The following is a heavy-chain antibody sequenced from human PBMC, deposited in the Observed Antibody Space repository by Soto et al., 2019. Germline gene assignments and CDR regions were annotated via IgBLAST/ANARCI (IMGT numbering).Heavy chain of an antibody. CDR2: IKAKTDGETT. D-gene: IGHD2-2*01. CDR3: TAVFWGYCSRTSCQIDY. Sequence: EAQGVESGGGLVETGGSLRLSCAASGFSFNDAWMSWVRQAPGRGLEWVGRIKAKTDGETTDYAAPVKGRFTISRDDSKNTLYLQMDSLQTEDTAVYYCTAVFWGYCSRTSCQIDYWGQGTLVTVSS. J-gene: IGHJ4*02. CDR1: GFSFNDAW. V-gene: IGHV3-15*01.